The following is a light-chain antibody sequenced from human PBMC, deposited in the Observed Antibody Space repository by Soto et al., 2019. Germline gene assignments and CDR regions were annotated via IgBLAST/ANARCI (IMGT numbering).Light chain of an antibody. CDR2: GAS. Sequence: DIQMTQSPSSLSASVGDRVTITCRASQTISTYLNWYQQKPGKAPNLLIYGASSLQSGVPSRFSGSGSGTYFTLTISSLQPEDFATYYCQQSYSNPRSFGQGTKVEIK. J-gene: IGKJ1*01. CDR3: QQSYSNPRS. CDR1: QTISTY. V-gene: IGKV1-39*01.